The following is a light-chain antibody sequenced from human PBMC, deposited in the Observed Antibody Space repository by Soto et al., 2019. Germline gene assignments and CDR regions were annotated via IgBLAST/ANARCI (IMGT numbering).Light chain of an antibody. CDR3: QHYNSYSEA. CDR2: KAS. V-gene: IGKV1-5*03. Sequence: DIQMTQSPSTLSGSVGDRVTITCRASQSINAWLAWYQQKPGQAPNLLIYKASTLKSGVPSRFSGSGSGTEFTLTISSLQPDDFATYYCQHYNSYSEAFGQGTKVDIK. CDR1: QSINAW. J-gene: IGKJ1*01.